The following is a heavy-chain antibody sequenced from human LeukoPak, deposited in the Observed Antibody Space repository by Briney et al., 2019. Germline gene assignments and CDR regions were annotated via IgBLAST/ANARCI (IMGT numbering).Heavy chain of an antibody. V-gene: IGHV4-4*09. CDR3: VVSPNQDFFDY. CDR2: IYGNGRT. J-gene: IGHJ4*02. Sequence: SETLSLTRAVSGVSINRLYLNLIRQPPKKGLEWIGYIYGNGRTHYNPSLKSRVTMSVDTSKSQFSLRLSSVTAADTAVYYCVVSPNQDFFDYWGQGPLVTVSS. CDR1: GVSINRLY.